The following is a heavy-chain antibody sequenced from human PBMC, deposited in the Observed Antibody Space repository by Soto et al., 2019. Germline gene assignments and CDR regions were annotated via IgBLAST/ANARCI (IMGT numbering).Heavy chain of an antibody. CDR3: AHRGLQGGKDHSNFDY. CDR1: GFSLSTNGVG. Sequence: SGPTLVNPTQTLTLTCTFSGFSLSTNGVGVGWIRQPPGKALEWLALIYWDDDKRYSPSLKSRLTITKDTSKNQVVLTMTNMDPVDTATYYCAHRGLQGGKDHSNFDYWGQGTLVTVSS. V-gene: IGHV2-5*02. D-gene: IGHD2-15*01. CDR2: IYWDDDK. J-gene: IGHJ4*02.